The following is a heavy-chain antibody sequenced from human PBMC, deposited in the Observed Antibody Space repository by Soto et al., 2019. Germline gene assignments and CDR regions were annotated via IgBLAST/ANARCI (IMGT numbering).Heavy chain of an antibody. J-gene: IGHJ4*02. CDR1: GFTFSSYG. Sequence: QVQLVESGGGVVQPGRSLRLYCAASGFTFSSYGMHWVRQAPGKGLEWVAVIWYDGSNKYYADSVKGRFTISRDNSKNTLYLQMNSLRAEDTAVYYCAREPNLRDFDWLLYGVFDYWGQGTLVTVSS. D-gene: IGHD3-9*01. CDR3: AREPNLRDFDWLLYGVFDY. CDR2: IWYDGSNK. V-gene: IGHV3-33*01.